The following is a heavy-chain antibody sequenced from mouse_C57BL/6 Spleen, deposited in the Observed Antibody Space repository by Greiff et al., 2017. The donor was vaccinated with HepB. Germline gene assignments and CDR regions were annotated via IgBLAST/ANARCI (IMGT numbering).Heavy chain of an antibody. CDR3: ARDRPYYGSSLFAY. V-gene: IGHV5-4*01. D-gene: IGHD1-1*01. CDR1: GFTFSSYA. J-gene: IGHJ3*01. CDR2: ISDGGSYT. Sequence: DVHLVESGGGLVKPGGSLKLSCAASGFTFSSYAMSWVRQTPEKRLEWVATISDGGSYTYYPDNVKGRFTISRDNAKNNLYLQMSHLKSEDTAMYYGARDRPYYGSSLFAYWGQGTLVTVSA.